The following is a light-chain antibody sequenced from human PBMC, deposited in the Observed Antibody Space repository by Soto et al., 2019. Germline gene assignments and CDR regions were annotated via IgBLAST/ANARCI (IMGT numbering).Light chain of an antibody. CDR3: LQHKSYPWT. V-gene: IGKV1-17*01. CDR2: AAS. Sequence: DIQMTQSPSSLSASVGDRVTITCRASQGIGNDLGWYQEKPGKAPKRLIYAASTLQSGVPSRFGGSGSGTEVTLTICSLQPEDLATYYCLQHKSYPWTFGQGTKVEIK. CDR1: QGIGND. J-gene: IGKJ1*01.